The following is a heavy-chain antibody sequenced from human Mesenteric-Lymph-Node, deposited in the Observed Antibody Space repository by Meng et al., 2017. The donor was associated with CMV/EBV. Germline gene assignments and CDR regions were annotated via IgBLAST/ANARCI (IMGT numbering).Heavy chain of an antibody. Sequence: SETLSLTCPVSGGSVSSVSYYWSWIRQPPGKGLEWLGYIYYSGSTNYNPSLKSRVTISADTSKNQFSLKPSTVTAADTAVYYCVRDEGAGYYYYGMDVWGQGTTVTVSS. J-gene: IGHJ6*02. CDR3: VRDEGAGYYYYGMDV. CDR2: IYYSGST. CDR1: GGSVSSVSYY. D-gene: IGHD1-26*01. V-gene: IGHV4-61*01.